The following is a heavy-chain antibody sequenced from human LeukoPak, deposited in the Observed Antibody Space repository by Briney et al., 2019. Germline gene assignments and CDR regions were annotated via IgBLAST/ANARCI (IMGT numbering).Heavy chain of an antibody. CDR1: GFSFSIYS. CDR2: ISSSSSYT. J-gene: IGHJ4*02. CDR3: ARRGSSWSYDY. V-gene: IGHV3-21*05. D-gene: IGHD6-13*01. Sequence: GGSLRLSCAASGFSFSIYSMNWVRQAPRKGLEWVSYISSSSSYTNYADSVKGRFTISRDNAKNSLYLQMNSLRAEDTAVYYCARRGSSWSYDYWGQGTLVTVSS.